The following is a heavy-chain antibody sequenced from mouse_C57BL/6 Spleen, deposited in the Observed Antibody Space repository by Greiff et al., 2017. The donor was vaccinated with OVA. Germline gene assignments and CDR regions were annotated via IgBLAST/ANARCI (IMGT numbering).Heavy chain of an antibody. CDR2: IDPETGGT. V-gene: IGHV1-15*01. D-gene: IGHD6-5*01. CDR1: GYTFTDYE. J-gene: IGHJ2*01. CDR3: TRSYPYFDY. Sequence: QVQLQQPGAELVRPGASVTLSCKASGYTFTDYEMHWVKQTPVHGLEWIGAIDPETGGTAYNQKFKGTAILTADKSSSTAYMELRSLTSEDSAVYYCTRSYPYFDYWGQGTTLTVSS.